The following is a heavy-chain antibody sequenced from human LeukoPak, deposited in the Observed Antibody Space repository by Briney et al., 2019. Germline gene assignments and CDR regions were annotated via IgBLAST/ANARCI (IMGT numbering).Heavy chain of an antibody. J-gene: IGHJ4*02. D-gene: IGHD4-17*01. CDR3: ARHVTVRHIDY. CDR1: GGSISSSSYY. V-gene: IGHV4-39*01. CDR2: IYYSGST. Sequence: SETLSLTCTVYGGSISSSSYYWGWIRQPPGKGLEWIGSIYYSGSTYYNPSLKSRVTISVDTSKNQFSLKLSSVTAADTAVYYCARHVTVRHIDYWGQGTLVTVSS.